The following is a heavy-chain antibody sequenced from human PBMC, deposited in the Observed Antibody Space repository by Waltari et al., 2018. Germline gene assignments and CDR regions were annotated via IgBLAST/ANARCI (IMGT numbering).Heavy chain of an antibody. CDR2: IYYSGST. CDR3: ARDRGYSGYSGLYYGMDV. D-gene: IGHD5-12*01. Sequence: QVQLQESGPGLVMPSETLSLTCTVSGGSISSHSWSWIRRPPGKGLEWIGYIYYSGSTNYNPSLKSRVTISVDTSKNQFSLKLSSVTAADTAVYYCARDRGYSGYSGLYYGMDVWGQGTTVTVSS. CDR1: GGSISSHS. V-gene: IGHV4-59*11. J-gene: IGHJ6*02.